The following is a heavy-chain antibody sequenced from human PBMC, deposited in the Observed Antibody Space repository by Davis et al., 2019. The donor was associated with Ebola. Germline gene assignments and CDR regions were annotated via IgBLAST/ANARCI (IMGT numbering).Heavy chain of an antibody. CDR1: GYIFTSYA. Sequence: ASVKVSCKASGYIFTSYAMHWVRQTPGQGLEWMGWLNAGTGNTKYSQKFQGRVTMTRDTSTSTVYMELSSLRSEDTAVYYCAREELVVVAATHHATDYYYYGMDVWGQGTTVTVSS. D-gene: IGHD2-15*01. V-gene: IGHV1-3*01. J-gene: IGHJ6*02. CDR2: LNAGTGNT. CDR3: AREELVVVAATHHATDYYYYGMDV.